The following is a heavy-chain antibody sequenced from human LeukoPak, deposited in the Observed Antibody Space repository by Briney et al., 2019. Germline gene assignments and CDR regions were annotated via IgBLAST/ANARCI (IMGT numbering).Heavy chain of an antibody. J-gene: IGHJ4*02. Sequence: GGSLRLSCAASGFTFSNAWMSWVRQAPGKGLEWVGRIKSKTDGGTTDYAAPVKGRFTISRDDSKNTLYLQMNSLKTEDTAVYYCTGQVAELSDFDYWGQGTLVTVSS. V-gene: IGHV3-15*01. CDR3: TGQVAELSDFDY. D-gene: IGHD3-10*01. CDR2: IKSKTDGGTT. CDR1: GFTFSNAW.